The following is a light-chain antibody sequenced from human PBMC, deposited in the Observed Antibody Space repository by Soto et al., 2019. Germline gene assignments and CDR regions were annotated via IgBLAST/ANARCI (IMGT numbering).Light chain of an antibody. CDR2: KLS. V-gene: IGKV2-24*01. J-gene: IGKJ2*01. CDR1: QSLVHIDGNTY. Sequence: DIVLTQTRLSSPVTLGQPASISCRSSQSLVHIDGNTYFNWLQQRPGQPPRLLIYKLSNRLPGVRDRFSGSGAGTDFTLKISRVEAEDVGVYYCMQATQSYTFGQGTRLEIK. CDR3: MQATQSYT.